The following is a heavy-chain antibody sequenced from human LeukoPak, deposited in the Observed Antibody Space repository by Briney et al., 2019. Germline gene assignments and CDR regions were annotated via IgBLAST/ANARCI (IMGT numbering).Heavy chain of an antibody. V-gene: IGHV1-69*13. Sequence: SVKVSCKASGGTFSSYAISWVRQAPGQGLEWMGGIIPIFGTANYAQKFQGRVTITADESTSTAYMELSSLRSEDTAVYYCARDEYSSSSWYYYYMDVWAKGPRSPSP. CDR1: GGTFSSYA. CDR2: IIPIFGTA. CDR3: ARDEYSSSSWYYYYMDV. J-gene: IGHJ6*03. D-gene: IGHD6-6*01.